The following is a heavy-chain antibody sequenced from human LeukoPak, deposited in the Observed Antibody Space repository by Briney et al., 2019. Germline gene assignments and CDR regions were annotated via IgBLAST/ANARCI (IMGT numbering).Heavy chain of an antibody. J-gene: IGHJ5*02. D-gene: IGHD3-3*02. Sequence: RGSLRLSCAASGFTFSSYSMNWVRQAPGKGLEWVSSISSSSSYIYYADSVKGRFTISRDNAKNSLYLQMNSLRAEDTAVYYCARGIRSYNWFDPWGQGTLVTVSS. V-gene: IGHV3-21*01. CDR2: ISSSSSYI. CDR1: GFTFSSYS. CDR3: ARGIRSYNWFDP.